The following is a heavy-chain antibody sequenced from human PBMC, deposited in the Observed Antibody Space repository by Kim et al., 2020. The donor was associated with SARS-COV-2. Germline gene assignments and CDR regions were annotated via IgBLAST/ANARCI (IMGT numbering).Heavy chain of an antibody. J-gene: IGHJ4*02. D-gene: IGHD3-22*01. Sequence: VKGRFTISRDNSKNTLYLQMNSLRAEDTAVYYCARESSGYYYRGGYYFDYWGQGTLVTVSS. V-gene: IGHV3-53*01. CDR3: ARESSGYYYRGGYYFDY.